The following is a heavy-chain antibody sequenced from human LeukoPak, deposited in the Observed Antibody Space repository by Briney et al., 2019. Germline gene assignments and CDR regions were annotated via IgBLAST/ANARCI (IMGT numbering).Heavy chain of an antibody. D-gene: IGHD2-8*02. Sequence: VASVQVSCKASGYTVTNYNISWVRQAPGQGLEGMGWINTYNCDKNYAQKLQGRVTMTTDTSTNTAYMDLRGLRSDDTAVYYCARESGHCSGDNCFYFFDLWGQGFLVTVSS. V-gene: IGHV1-18*01. CDR1: GYTVTNYN. J-gene: IGHJ4*02. CDR2: INTYNCDK. CDR3: ARESGHCSGDNCFYFFDL.